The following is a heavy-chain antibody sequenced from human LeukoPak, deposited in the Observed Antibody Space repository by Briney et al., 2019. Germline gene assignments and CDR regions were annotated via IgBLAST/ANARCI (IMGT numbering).Heavy chain of an antibody. CDR1: GFTFSNAW. J-gene: IGHJ4*02. CDR3: ASGGTGGSGWSQETDY. V-gene: IGHV3-30-3*01. D-gene: IGHD6-19*01. Sequence: GGSLRLSCAASGFTFSNAWMSWVRQAPGKGLEWVAVISYDGSNKYYADSVRGRFTISRDNSKNTLYLQMNSLRAEDTAVYYCASGGTGGSGWSQETDYWGQGTLVTVSS. CDR2: ISYDGSNK.